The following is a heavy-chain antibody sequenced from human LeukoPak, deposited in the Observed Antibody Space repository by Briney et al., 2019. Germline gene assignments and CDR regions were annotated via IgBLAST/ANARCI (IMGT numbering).Heavy chain of an antibody. CDR3: ARLRYSYDYYYYYGMDV. CDR2: MNPNSGNT. V-gene: IGHV1-8*01. J-gene: IGHJ6*02. Sequence: ASVKVSCKASGYTFTSYDINWVRQATGQGLEWMGWMNPNSGNTGYAQKFQGRVTMTRNTSISTAYMELSSLRSEDTAVYYCARLRYSYDYYYYYGMDVWGQGTTVTVSS. CDR1: GYTFTSYD. D-gene: IGHD5-18*01.